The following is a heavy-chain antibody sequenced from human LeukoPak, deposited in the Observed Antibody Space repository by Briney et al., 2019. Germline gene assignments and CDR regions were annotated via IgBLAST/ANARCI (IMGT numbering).Heavy chain of an antibody. D-gene: IGHD1-14*01. CDR1: GGSISSYY. J-gene: IGHJ3*02. Sequence: ETLALTCTVSGGSISSYYWSWIRQPAGKGLEWIGRIYSGNTNYNPSLKSRVTMSVDTSKNQFSLKLSSVTAADTAVYYCARDPEGLDAFEIWGQGTMVTVSS. CDR3: ARDPEGLDAFEI. CDR2: IYSGNT. V-gene: IGHV4-4*07.